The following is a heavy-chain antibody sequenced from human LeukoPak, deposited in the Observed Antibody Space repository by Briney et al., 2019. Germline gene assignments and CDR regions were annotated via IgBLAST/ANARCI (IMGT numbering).Heavy chain of an antibody. CDR3: ARLRGFGELLPPDAFDY. D-gene: IGHD3-10*01. CDR1: GYSFNTYW. V-gene: IGHV5-51*01. J-gene: IGHJ4*02. CDR2: IYPGDSDT. Sequence: GESLKISCKGSGYSFNTYWIGWVRQMPGKGLEWMGIIYPGDSDTKYSPSFQGQVTISADKSISTAYLQWSSLKASDTAMYYCARLRGFGELLPPDAFDYWGQGTLVTVSS.